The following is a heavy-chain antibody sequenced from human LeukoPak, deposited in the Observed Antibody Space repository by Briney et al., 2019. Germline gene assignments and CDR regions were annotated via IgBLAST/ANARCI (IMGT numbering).Heavy chain of an antibody. CDR1: GFTFSSYE. CDR2: ISSSGSTI. J-gene: IGHJ4*02. D-gene: IGHD3-10*01. V-gene: IGHV3-48*03. CDR3: AKGYYGSGSYLVDY. Sequence: GGSLRLSCAASGFTFSSYEMNWVRQAPGKGLEWVSYISSSGSTIYYADSVKGRFTISRDNAKNSLYLQMNSLRAEDTALYYCAKGYYGSGSYLVDYWGQGTLVTVSS.